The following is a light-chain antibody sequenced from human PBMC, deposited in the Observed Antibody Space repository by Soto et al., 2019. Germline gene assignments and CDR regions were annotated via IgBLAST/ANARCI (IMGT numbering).Light chain of an antibody. CDR3: SSYAGSSTV. V-gene: IGLV2-8*01. CDR1: SSDVGGYNY. Sequence: QSALTQPPSASGSPGQSVTISCTGTSSDVGGYNYVSWYQQHPGKAPKLMIYEVSYRPSGVPDRFSGSKSGNTASLTVSGLQAEDEADYYCSSYAGSSTVFGTGTKGTVL. J-gene: IGLJ1*01. CDR2: EVS.